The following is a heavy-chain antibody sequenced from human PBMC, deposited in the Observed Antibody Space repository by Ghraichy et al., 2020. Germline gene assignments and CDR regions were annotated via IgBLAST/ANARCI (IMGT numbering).Heavy chain of an antibody. CDR3: ARAVAGYWYFDL. CDR1: GYTFSGYD. CDR2: MNPHSGNT. J-gene: IGHJ2*01. V-gene: IGHV1-8*03. D-gene: IGHD6-19*01. Sequence: ASVKVSCKASGYTFSGYDINWVRQATGQGLEWMGWMNPHSGNTGYAQKFQGRVTITRNTSISTADMELSSLRSEDTAVYYCARAVAGYWYFDLWGRGTLVTVSS.